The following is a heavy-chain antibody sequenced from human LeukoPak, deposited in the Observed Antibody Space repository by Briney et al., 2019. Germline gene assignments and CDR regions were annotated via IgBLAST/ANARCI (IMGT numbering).Heavy chain of an antibody. Sequence: SETLSLTCDVSGYSISSGYCWGWVRQPPGKGLEWIGNTHHGGTTFYNPSLKSRVTISVDTSKNQFFLKLSSVTAADTAVYHCARQGARDSSGYYKRYFQHWGQGTLVTVSS. J-gene: IGHJ1*01. V-gene: IGHV4-38-2*01. CDR2: THHGGTT. D-gene: IGHD3-22*01. CDR1: GYSISSGYC. CDR3: ARQGARDSSGYYKRYFQH.